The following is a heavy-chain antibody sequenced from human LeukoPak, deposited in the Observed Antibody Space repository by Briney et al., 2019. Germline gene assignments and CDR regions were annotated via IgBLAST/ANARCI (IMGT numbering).Heavy chain of an antibody. V-gene: IGHV4-59*08. D-gene: IGHD2-8*02. CDR3: AGHHPRNTVDF. CDR1: GFTVSSNY. J-gene: IGHJ4*02. CDR2: IYYSGST. Sequence: GSLRLSCAASGFTVSSNYMSWIRQPPGKGLEWIGYIYYSGSTNYNPSLKSRVTISVDTSKNQFSLKLSSVTAADTAVYYCAGHHPRNTVDFWGQGTLVTVSS.